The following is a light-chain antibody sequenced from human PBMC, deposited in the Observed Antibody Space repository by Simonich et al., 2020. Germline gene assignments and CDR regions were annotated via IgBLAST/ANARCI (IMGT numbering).Light chain of an antibody. CDR2: WAS. Sequence: DIVMTQSPDSLAVSLGERATINCKSSQSVLYSSNNKNYLDWYQQKPGQPPKLLIFWASTRESGVPDRFSGSGSGTDFTLTISILQAEDVAVYYCQQYYSTPRTFGQGTKVEIK. CDR1: QSVLYSSNNKNY. CDR3: QQYYSTPRT. V-gene: IGKV4-1*01. J-gene: IGKJ1*01.